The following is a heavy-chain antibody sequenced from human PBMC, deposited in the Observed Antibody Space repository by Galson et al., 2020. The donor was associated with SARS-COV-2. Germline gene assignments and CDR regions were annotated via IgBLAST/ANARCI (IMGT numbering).Heavy chain of an antibody. D-gene: IGHD3-9*01. V-gene: IGHV3-33*01. CDR2: IWYDGSNK. CDR3: ARDLVLRYFDWSAGSGMDV. J-gene: IGHJ6*02. Sequence: GGSLRLSCAASGFTFSSYGMHWVRQAPGKGLEWVAVIWYDGSNKYYADSVKGRFTISRDNSKNTLYLQMNSLRAEDTAVYYCARDLVLRYFDWSAGSGMDVWGQGTTVTVSS. CDR1: GFTFSSYG.